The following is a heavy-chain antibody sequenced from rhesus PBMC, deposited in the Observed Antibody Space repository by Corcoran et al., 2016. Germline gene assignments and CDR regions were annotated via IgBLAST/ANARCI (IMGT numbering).Heavy chain of an antibody. CDR3: ATSMRGGS. Sequence: QVQLQQWGEGLVKPSETLCLTCAVYGGSISGYYYWSWISQPPGKGLEWIGYIYDNGAITNSNPSLNNRFTIAKNTSKNQFTLKLSSVNAADTAVYYCATSMRGGSWGQGLLVTVSS. V-gene: IGHV4-73*01. J-gene: IGHJ4*01. D-gene: IGHD5-42*01. CDR2: IYDNGAIT. CDR1: GGSISGYYY.